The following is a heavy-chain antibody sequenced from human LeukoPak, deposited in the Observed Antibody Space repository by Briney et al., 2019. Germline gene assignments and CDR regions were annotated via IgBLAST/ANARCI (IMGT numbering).Heavy chain of an antibody. V-gene: IGHV3-23*01. CDR3: AKGHRSSSSFFDS. CDR1: SGFA. J-gene: IGHJ4*02. Sequence: GGSLRLPCAAFSGFAMSWVRQAPGRGLEWVSAINGRGDDTYYPDSVKGRFTISRDNSNNTLYLQMNSLRAEDTAVYYCAKGHRSSSSFFDSWGQGILVTVSS. CDR2: INGRGDDT. D-gene: IGHD6-19*01.